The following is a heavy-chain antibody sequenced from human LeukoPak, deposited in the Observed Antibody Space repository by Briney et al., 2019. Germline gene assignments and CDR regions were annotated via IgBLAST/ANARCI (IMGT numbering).Heavy chain of an antibody. Sequence: GGSLRLSCAASGFTLSSDPMNWVRQAPGKGLEWVSTFVRGSTYYADTVQGRFTISRDSSKNTLYLQMNSLRADDTALYFCTRAAPYGTSWYGKNDYWGQGTLVAVSS. CDR2: FVRGST. J-gene: IGHJ4*02. CDR1: GFTLSSDP. CDR3: TRAAPYGTSWYGKNDY. D-gene: IGHD6-13*01. V-gene: IGHV3-23*01.